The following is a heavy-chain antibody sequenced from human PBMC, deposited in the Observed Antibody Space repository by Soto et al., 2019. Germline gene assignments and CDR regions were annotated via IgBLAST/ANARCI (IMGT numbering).Heavy chain of an antibody. V-gene: IGHV1-2*02. CDR2: TNPNSGGT. D-gene: IGHD3-9*01. CDR1: GYTFIGYY. Sequence: ASVKVSCKASGYTFIGYYMHWIRQVPGQGLEWMGWTNPNSGGTNYALKFQGRVTMTRDTSISSIFMDLNGLTSEDTAVYYCVREALGTRYPRGWFDPWGQGTLVTVSS. CDR3: VREALGTRYPRGWFDP. J-gene: IGHJ5*02.